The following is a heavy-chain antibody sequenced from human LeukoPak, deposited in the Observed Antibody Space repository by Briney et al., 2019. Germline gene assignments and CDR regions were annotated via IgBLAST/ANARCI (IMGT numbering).Heavy chain of an antibody. CDR1: GFTLSSYA. CDR3: AAKGNGYTGIYVSAH. V-gene: IGHV3-66*01. D-gene: IGHD1-26*01. J-gene: IGHJ4*02. CDR2: LFASGYA. Sequence: GGSLRLSCAASGFTLSSYAMSWVRQAPGKGLEWVSVLFASGYAKYADSVKGRFTISRDSSENTLNLQMNSLKPEDTAVYYCAAKGNGYTGIYVSAHWGQGTLVTVSP.